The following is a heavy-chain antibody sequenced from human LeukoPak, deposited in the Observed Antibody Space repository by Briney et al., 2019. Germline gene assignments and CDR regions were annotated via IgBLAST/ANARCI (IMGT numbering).Heavy chain of an antibody. CDR3: AKDTSGSYFTGDY. Sequence: GGSLRLSCAAPGFTFSSYALSWVRRAPGKGLEWVSAISGSGGATYYADSVKGRFTISRDNSKNTLYLQMNSLRAEDTAVYYCAKDTSGSYFTGDYWGQGTLVTVSS. CDR1: GFTFSSYA. J-gene: IGHJ4*02. D-gene: IGHD3-22*01. CDR2: ISGSGGAT. V-gene: IGHV3-23*01.